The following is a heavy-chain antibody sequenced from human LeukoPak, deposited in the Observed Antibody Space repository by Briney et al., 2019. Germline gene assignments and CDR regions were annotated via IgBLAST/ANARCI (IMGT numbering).Heavy chain of an antibody. CDR2: MSTSGST. D-gene: IGHD3-16*01. Sequence: NASETLSLTCAVSGGSLSGYYWSWIRQPAGKGLEWIGRMSTSGSTYYNPSVKSRVTLSVDTSKNQFSLKLTSVTAADTAVYYCAREGGVRGLPDYWGQGTLVTVSS. CDR1: GGSLSGYY. J-gene: IGHJ4*02. V-gene: IGHV4-4*07. CDR3: AREGGVRGLPDY.